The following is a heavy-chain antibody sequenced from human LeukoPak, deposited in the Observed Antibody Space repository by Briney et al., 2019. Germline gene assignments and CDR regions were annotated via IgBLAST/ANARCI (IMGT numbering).Heavy chain of an antibody. CDR2: IYYSGGT. CDR1: GGSVSSGSYY. J-gene: IGHJ6*02. Sequence: SETLSLTCTVSGGSVSSGSYYWSWIRQPPGKGLEWIGYIYYSGGTNYNPSLKSRVTISVDTSKNQFSLKLSSVTAADTAVYYCARDGRSYDFWSGYYYHYYGMDVWGQGTTVTVSS. CDR3: ARDGRSYDFWSGYYYHYYGMDV. D-gene: IGHD3-3*01. V-gene: IGHV4-61*01.